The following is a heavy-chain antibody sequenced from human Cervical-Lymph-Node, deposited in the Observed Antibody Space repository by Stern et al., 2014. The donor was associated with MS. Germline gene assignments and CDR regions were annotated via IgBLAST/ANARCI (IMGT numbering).Heavy chain of an antibody. D-gene: IGHD1-14*01. CDR3: ARILQWRGYKWFDA. CDR2: IYMSGST. Sequence: QVQLVESGPGLVKPSQTLSLTCTVSGGSFSNDNYYWSWIRQPAGKELGWIGHIYMSGSTRYNPSLKSRVTMSVYISKKQFSLTLSSVTAADTAVYYCARILQWRGYKWFDAWGQGTLVTVSS. J-gene: IGHJ5*02. CDR1: GGSFSNDNYY. V-gene: IGHV4-61*02.